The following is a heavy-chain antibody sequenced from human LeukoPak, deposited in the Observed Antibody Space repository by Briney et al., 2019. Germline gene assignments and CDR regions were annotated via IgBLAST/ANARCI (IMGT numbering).Heavy chain of an antibody. CDR3: ARRQLRLGSLDP. CDR1: GGSFSSCSYY. V-gene: IGHV4-39*01. J-gene: IGHJ5*02. Sequence: SETLSLTCTVSGGSFSSCSYYWRWIRQPPGKGLEWIGSIYYSGSTYYNPSLKSRVTISVDTSKNQFSLKLSSVTAADTAVYYCARRQLRLGSLDPWGQGTLVTVSS. CDR2: IYYSGST. D-gene: IGHD3-3*01.